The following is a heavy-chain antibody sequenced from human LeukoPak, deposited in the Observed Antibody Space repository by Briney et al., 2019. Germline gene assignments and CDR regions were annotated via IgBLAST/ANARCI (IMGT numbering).Heavy chain of an antibody. Sequence: GGSLRLSCAAFGFTVSSNYMSWVRQAPGKGLEWVSYISSGGSTIYYTDSVKGRFTISRDNAKNSLYLKMNSLRAEDTAVYYCARGNGGFDYWGQGNLVTVSS. J-gene: IGHJ4*02. D-gene: IGHD3-16*01. CDR1: GFTVSSNY. CDR3: ARGNGGFDY. CDR2: ISSGGSTI. V-gene: IGHV3-11*01.